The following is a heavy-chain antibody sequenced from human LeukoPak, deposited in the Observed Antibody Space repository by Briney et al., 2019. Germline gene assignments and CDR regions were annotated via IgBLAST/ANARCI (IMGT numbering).Heavy chain of an antibody. J-gene: IGHJ3*02. Sequence: GGSLRLSCAASGFTFSSYWMHWVRQAPGKGLVWVSRINRDGSSTSYADSVKGRFTISRDNAKNTLYLQMNSLRAEDTAVYYCARSPRYCSGGSCYPGRGAFDIWGQGTMVTVSS. D-gene: IGHD2-15*01. V-gene: IGHV3-74*01. CDR1: GFTFSSYW. CDR2: INRDGSST. CDR3: ARSPRYCSGGSCYPGRGAFDI.